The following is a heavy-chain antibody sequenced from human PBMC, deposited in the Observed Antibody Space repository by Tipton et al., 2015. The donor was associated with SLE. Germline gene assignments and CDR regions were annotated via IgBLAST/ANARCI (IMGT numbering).Heavy chain of an antibody. CDR3: VRGNYYGSGSYYFDY. CDR1: GFTFSSYA. D-gene: IGHD3-10*01. V-gene: IGHV3-7*03. J-gene: IGHJ4*02. CDR2: IKQDGSEK. Sequence: SLRLSCAASGFTFSSYAMHWVRQAPGKGLEWVANIKQDGSEKYYVDSVKGRFTISRDNAKNSLYLQMNSLRAEDTAVYYCVRGNYYGSGSYYFDYWGQGTLVTVSS.